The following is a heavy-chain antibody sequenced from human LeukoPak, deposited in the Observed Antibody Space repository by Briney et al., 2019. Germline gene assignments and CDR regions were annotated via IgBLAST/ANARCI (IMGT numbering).Heavy chain of an antibody. D-gene: IGHD3-10*01. J-gene: IGHJ3*02. CDR3: GRRAPVLLWFGRDTTPAGGVFDI. CDR1: GYSFTSYW. V-gene: IGHV5-51*01. CDR2: IYPGDSDT. Sequence: GESLKISCKGAGYSFTSYWIGWGRQMPGKGLEWMGIIYPGDSDTRYSPSFQGQVTISADKSISTAYLQWSSLKASDTAMYYCGRRAPVLLWFGRDTTPAGGVFDIWGQGTMVTVSS.